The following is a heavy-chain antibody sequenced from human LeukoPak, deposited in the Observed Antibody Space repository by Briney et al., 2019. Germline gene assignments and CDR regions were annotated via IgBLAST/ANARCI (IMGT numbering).Heavy chain of an antibody. CDR3: ARARDRWELRGVFDY. D-gene: IGHD1-26*01. CDR2: IYSGGST. Sequence: TGGSLRLSCAASGFTVSSSYMTWVRQAPGRGLEWVSVIYSGGSTYYADSVKGRFTISRDNSKNTVYLEMNSLRAEDTALYYCARARDRWELRGVFDYWGQGTLVTVSS. V-gene: IGHV3-66*01. CDR1: GFTVSSSY. J-gene: IGHJ4*02.